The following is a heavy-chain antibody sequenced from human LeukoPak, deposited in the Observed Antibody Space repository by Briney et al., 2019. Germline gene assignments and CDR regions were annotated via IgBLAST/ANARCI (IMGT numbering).Heavy chain of an antibody. CDR2: INWNGDST. CDR1: GFTFDDYG. Sequence: GGSLRLSCAASGFTFDDYGMSWVRQVPGKGLEWVSGINWNGDSTDYADSVKGRFTISRDNAKNSLYLQMNSLRAEDTAVYYCARDGHYDILTGYFQDWGQGTLVTVSS. CDR3: ARDGHYDILTGYFQD. D-gene: IGHD3-9*01. J-gene: IGHJ1*01. V-gene: IGHV3-20*04.